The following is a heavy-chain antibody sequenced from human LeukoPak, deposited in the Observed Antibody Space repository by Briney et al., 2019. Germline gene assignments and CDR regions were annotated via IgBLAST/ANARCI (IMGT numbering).Heavy chain of an antibody. CDR3: ARTPRGYSYGHYFDY. Sequence: SETLSLTCTVSGGSISSYYWSWIRQPPGKGLEWIAYIYSSGSTKYNSFLKSRVTISVDTSKNQFSLKLSSVTAADTAVYYCARTPRGYSYGHYFDYWGQGTLVTVSS. D-gene: IGHD5-18*01. CDR1: GGSISSYY. CDR2: IYSSGST. V-gene: IGHV4-59*01. J-gene: IGHJ4*02.